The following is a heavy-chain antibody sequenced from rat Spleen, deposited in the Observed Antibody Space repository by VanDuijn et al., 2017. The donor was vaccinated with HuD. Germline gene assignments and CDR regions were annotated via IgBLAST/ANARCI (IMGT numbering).Heavy chain of an antibody. Sequence: QVQLKESGPGLVQPSQTLSLTCTVSGFSLNSYHVNWVRQPPGKGLEWMGVTWIGGNTAYNSALKSRLSISRDTSKSQIFLKVNSLQTKYTAIYNCARGGYTTDYPFDYWGQGVMVTVSS. J-gene: IGHJ2*01. CDR3: ARGGYTTDYPFDY. D-gene: IGHD1-6*01. CDR2: TWIGGNT. CDR1: GFSLNSYH. V-gene: IGHV2-43*01.